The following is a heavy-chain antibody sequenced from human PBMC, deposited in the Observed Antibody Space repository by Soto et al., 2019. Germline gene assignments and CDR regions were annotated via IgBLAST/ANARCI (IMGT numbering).Heavy chain of an antibody. CDR2: MYYSGSA. D-gene: IGHD2-15*01. V-gene: IGHV4-30-4*01. CDR3: ARVYCSGGSCYPHFDC. Sequence: PSETLSLTCTVSGGSISSGDYYWSWIRQPPGKGLEWIGYMYYSGSAYYNPSLKSRVTISVDTSTNQFSLKLSSVTAADTAVYYCARVYCSGGSCYPHFDCWGQGTLVTVSS. CDR1: GGSISSGDYY. J-gene: IGHJ4*02.